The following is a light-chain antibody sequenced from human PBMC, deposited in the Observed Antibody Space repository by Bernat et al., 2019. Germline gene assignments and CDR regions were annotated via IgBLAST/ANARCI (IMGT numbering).Light chain of an antibody. CDR3: AAWDDRMNGPV. Sequence: QSVLTQPPSKSGTPGQRVTIPCSGSSSNIGSNTVNWYQQLPGTSPKLLIYTNNQRPSGVPDRFSGSKSGTSASLAISGLQSEDEADYYCAAWDDRMNGPVFGGGTKLTVL. CDR2: TNN. V-gene: IGLV1-44*01. J-gene: IGLJ3*02. CDR1: SSNIGSNT.